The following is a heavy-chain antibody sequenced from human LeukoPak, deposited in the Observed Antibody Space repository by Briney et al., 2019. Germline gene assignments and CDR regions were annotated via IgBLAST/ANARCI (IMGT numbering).Heavy chain of an antibody. CDR3: ASGNTGYDRDAFDI. CDR2: IYHSGTT. V-gene: IGHV4-30-2*01. Sequence: SQTLSLTCAVSGGSISRGGYSWSWVRQPPGEGLEWVGYIYHSGTTYYNPSLQSRVTISLDRSKNQFSLKLSSITAADTAVYYCASGNTGYDRDAFDIWGQGTMVTVSS. J-gene: IGHJ3*02. CDR1: GGSISRGGYS. D-gene: IGHD5-12*01.